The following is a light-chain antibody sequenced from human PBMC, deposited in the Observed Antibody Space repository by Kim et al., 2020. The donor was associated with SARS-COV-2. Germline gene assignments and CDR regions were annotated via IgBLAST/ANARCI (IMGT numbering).Light chain of an antibody. CDR1: SRRMYF. CDR3: LSRDNADNHWV. CDR2: GKS. Sequence: AMGQTVTCTCLGASRRMYFGSWEQEKPGQAPLIVVYGKSHRPPGIPGRFSGPSLGNTASLAITGAQAEDEADYYWLSRDNADNHWVFGGGTQV. V-gene: IGLV3-19*01. J-gene: IGLJ3*02.